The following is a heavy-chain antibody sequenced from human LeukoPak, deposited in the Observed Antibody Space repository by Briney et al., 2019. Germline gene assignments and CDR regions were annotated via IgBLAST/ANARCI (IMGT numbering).Heavy chain of an antibody. CDR3: ARDSVGVSGSFASFDI. V-gene: IGHV3-23*01. CDR1: GFTFSSYA. D-gene: IGHD3-16*01. Sequence: GGSLRLSCAASGFTFSSYAMSWVRQAPGKGLEWVSGISGSGGSTYYADSVKGRFTISRDNSKNTLSLQMNSLRAEDTAVYYCARDSVGVSGSFASFDIWGQGTMVTVSS. CDR2: ISGSGGST. J-gene: IGHJ3*02.